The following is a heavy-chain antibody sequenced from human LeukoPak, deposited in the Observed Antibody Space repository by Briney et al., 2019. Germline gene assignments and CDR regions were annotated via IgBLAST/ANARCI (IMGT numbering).Heavy chain of an antibody. CDR2: INPNGGGT. Sequence: ASRNNPDHASGYTVSGYCMHWVRNAPGAGLLWMGWINPNGGGTNYAQKFQGRVTMTRDTSISTAYMELSRLRSDDTAVYYCAREAVAGTTNFDSWGQGTLVTVSS. CDR3: AREAVAGTTNFDS. CDR1: GYTVSGYC. V-gene: IGHV1-2*02. D-gene: IGHD6-19*01. J-gene: IGHJ4*02.